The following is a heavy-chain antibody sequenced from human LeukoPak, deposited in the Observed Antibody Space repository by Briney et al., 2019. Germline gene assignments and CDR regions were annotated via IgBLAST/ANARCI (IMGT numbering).Heavy chain of an antibody. V-gene: IGHV3-66*01. Sequence: GGSLRLACAASGFIVSRKYMSWVRQAPGKGLEWVSVIYSGGSADYADSVKGRFTISRDNSKNTLHLQMKSLRAEDTAVYYCAKMSNYYNSLGYYAFDIWGQGTMVTVSS. J-gene: IGHJ3*02. CDR2: IYSGGSA. D-gene: IGHD3-22*01. CDR1: GFIVSRKY. CDR3: AKMSNYYNSLGYYAFDI.